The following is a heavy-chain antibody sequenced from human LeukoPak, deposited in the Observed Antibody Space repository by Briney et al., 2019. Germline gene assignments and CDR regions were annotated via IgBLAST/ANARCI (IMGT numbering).Heavy chain of an antibody. J-gene: IGHJ6*02. CDR3: AKDRYYGSGSEYYYYGMDV. V-gene: IGHV3-30*18. D-gene: IGHD3-10*01. CDR1: GFTFSSYG. Sequence: GGSLRLSCAASGFTFSSYGMHWVRQAPGKGLEWVAVISYDGSNKYYANSVKGRFTISRDNSKNTLYLQMNSLRAEDTAVYYCAKDRYYGSGSEYYYYGMDVWAQGTTVTVSS. CDR2: ISYDGSNK.